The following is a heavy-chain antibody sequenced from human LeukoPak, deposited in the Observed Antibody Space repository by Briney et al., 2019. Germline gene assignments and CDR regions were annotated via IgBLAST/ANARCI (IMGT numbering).Heavy chain of an antibody. D-gene: IGHD3-10*01. Sequence: PGGSLRLSCAASGFTVSSNYMSWVRQAPGKGLEWVSVIYSGGGTYYADSVKGRFTISRDNSKNTLYLQMNSLRAEDTAVYYCASYYGSGSYYNGEGNWFDPWGQGTLVTVSS. CDR3: ASYYGSGSYYNGEGNWFDP. CDR1: GFTVSSNY. V-gene: IGHV3-53*01. CDR2: IYSGGGT. J-gene: IGHJ5*02.